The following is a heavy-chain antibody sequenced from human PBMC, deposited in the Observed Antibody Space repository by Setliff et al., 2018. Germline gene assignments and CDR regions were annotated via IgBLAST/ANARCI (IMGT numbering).Heavy chain of an antibody. CDR3: ARCITIFGVVIPNAFDY. J-gene: IGHJ4*02. CDR1: GFSLSTSGVG. V-gene: IGHV2-5*02. D-gene: IGHD3-3*01. Sequence: SGPTLVNPTQTLTLTCTFSGFSLSTSGVGVGWIRQPPGKALEWLALIYWDDDKRYSPSLKSRLTITKDTSKNQVVLTMTNMDPVDTATYYCARCITIFGVVIPNAFDYWGRGTLVTVS. CDR2: IYWDDDK.